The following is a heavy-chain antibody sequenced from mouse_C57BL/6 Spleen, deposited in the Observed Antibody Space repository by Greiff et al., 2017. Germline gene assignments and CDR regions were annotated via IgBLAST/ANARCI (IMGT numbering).Heavy chain of an antibody. D-gene: IGHD2-5*01. CDR2: ITPNNGGT. V-gene: IGHV1-18*01. CDR3: AVLSYYSNYDAMDY. Sequence: EVQLQQSGPELVKPGASVKIPCKASGYTFTDYNMDWVKQSHGKSLEWIGDITPNNGGTIYNQKFKGKATLTVDKSSSTAYMELRSLTSEDTAVYYCAVLSYYSNYDAMDYWGQGTSVTVSS. J-gene: IGHJ4*01. CDR1: GYTFTDYN.